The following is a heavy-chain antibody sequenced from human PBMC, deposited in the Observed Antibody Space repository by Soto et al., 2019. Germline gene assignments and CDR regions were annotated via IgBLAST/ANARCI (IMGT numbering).Heavy chain of an antibody. Sequence: VVPQKVSKKGAGYNIISFWSSWVLQMHGKGLEWMGRIDPSDSYTNYSPSFQGHGTISADKSVSTAYLQWSSLKASDTAMYFSARLCMSTICQAFDIWGQGTMVTV. J-gene: IGHJ3*02. CDR3: ARLCMSTICQAFDI. CDR1: GYNIISFW. CDR2: IDPSDSYT. D-gene: IGHD2-2*01. V-gene: IGHV5-10-1*01.